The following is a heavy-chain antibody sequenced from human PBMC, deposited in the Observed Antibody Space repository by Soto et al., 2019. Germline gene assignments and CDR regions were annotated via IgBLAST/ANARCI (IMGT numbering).Heavy chain of an antibody. D-gene: IGHD1-26*01. V-gene: IGHV1-18*01. CDR3: ARVASGSYSFYYYYGMDV. CDR2: ISAYNGNT. J-gene: IGHJ6*02. CDR1: GYTFTSYG. Sequence: ASVKVSCNASGYTFTSYGISWVRQAPGQGLEWMGWISAYNGNTNYAQKLKGRFTMTTDTSTSTAYMELSSLRSEDTAVYYCARVASGSYSFYYYYGMDVWGQGTTVTVSS.